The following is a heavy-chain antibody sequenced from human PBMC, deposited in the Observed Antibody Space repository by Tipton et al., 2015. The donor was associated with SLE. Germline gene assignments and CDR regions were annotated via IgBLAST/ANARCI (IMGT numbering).Heavy chain of an antibody. V-gene: IGHV4-61*08. CDR1: GGSISSGGYY. D-gene: IGHD6-13*01. J-gene: IGHJ3*02. CDR2: FYNSGST. CDR3: ARGGSSSWSDDAFDI. Sequence: TLSLTCTVSGGSISSGGYYWSWIRQPPGKGLEWIGYFYNSGSTNYIPSLKSRVTISVDTSKNQFSLKLSSVTAADMAVYFCARGGSSSWSDDAFDIWGQGTMVTVSS.